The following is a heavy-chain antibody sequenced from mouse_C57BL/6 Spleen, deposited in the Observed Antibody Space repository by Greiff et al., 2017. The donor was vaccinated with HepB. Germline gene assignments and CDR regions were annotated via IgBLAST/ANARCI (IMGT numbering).Heavy chain of an antibody. J-gene: IGHJ4*01. D-gene: IGHD2-2*01. CDR2: ISSGGDYI. Sequence: EVQRVESGEGLVKPGGSLKLSCAASGFTFSSYAMSWVRQTPEKRLEWVAYISSGGDYIYYADTVKGRFTISRDNARNTLYLQMSSLKSEDTAMYYCTRGRLRLDYYAMDYWGQGTSVTVSS. CDR1: GFTFSSYA. V-gene: IGHV5-9-1*02. CDR3: TRGRLRLDYYAMDY.